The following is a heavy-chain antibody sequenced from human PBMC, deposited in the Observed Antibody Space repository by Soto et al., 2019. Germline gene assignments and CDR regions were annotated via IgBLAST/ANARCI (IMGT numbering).Heavy chain of an antibody. CDR3: AKEKGVAATMKVKTGGWYYYYGMDV. CDR2: ISYDGSNK. CDR1: GFTFSSYG. D-gene: IGHD2-15*01. V-gene: IGHV3-30*18. Sequence: QVQRVESGGGVVQPGRSLRLSCAASGFTFSSYGMHWVRQAPGKGLEWVAVISYDGSNKYYADSVKGRFTISRDNSKNTLYLQMNSLRAEDTAVYYCAKEKGVAATMKVKTGGWYYYYGMDVWGQGTTVTVSS. J-gene: IGHJ6*02.